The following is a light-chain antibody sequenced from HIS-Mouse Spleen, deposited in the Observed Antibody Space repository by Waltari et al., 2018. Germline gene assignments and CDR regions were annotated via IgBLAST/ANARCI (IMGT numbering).Light chain of an antibody. V-gene: IGLV1-44*01. J-gene: IGLJ2*01. CDR1: TPNMGSKT. CDR3: AAWDDSLNGVV. Sequence: QSVLTQPPSASGTPGQRVTISCSGSTPNMGSKTENWYQPPPGTAPKLLIYSNNQRPSGVPDRFSGSKSGTSASLAISGLQSEDEADYYCAAWDDSLNGVVFGGGTKLTVL. CDR2: SNN.